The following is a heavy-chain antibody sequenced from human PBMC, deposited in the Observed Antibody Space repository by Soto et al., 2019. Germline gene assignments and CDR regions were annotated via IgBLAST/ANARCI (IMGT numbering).Heavy chain of an antibody. CDR1: GYTFTGYY. J-gene: IGHJ3*02. Sequence: ASVKVSCKPSGYTFTGYYMHWVRQAPGQGLEWMGWINPNSGGTKYIQKFPGRVTMTRDTSISTAYMELSSLRSDDTAVYYCARERKAAADNDAFDIWGQGTMVTVSS. CDR2: INPNSGGT. D-gene: IGHD6-13*01. V-gene: IGHV1-2*02. CDR3: ARERKAAADNDAFDI.